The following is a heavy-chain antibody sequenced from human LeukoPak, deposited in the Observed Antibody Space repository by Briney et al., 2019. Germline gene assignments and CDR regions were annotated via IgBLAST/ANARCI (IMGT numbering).Heavy chain of an antibody. CDR1: GFTFSSYA. Sequence: GGSLRLSCAASGFTFSSYAMHWVRQAPGKGLEWVAVISYDGSNKYYADSVKGRFTISRDNSKNTLYLQMNSLRAEDTAVYYCASAYSGSPWGQGTLVTVSS. J-gene: IGHJ5*02. CDR2: ISYDGSNK. CDR3: ASAYSGSP. V-gene: IGHV3-30-3*01. D-gene: IGHD1-26*01.